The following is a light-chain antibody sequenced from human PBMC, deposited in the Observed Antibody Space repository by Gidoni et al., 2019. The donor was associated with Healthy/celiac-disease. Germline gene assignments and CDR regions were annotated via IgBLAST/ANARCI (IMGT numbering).Light chain of an antibody. V-gene: IGKV1-39*01. Sequence: DIQMTQPPSSLSVSVGDRVTITCRASQSISSYLNWYQQKPGKAPKLRIYAAASLQSGVPSRLSGSGSGTDFTLTISSLQPGDFATYYCQQSYSTPRTFGQGTKLEIK. J-gene: IGKJ2*01. CDR2: AAA. CDR1: QSISSY. CDR3: QQSYSTPRT.